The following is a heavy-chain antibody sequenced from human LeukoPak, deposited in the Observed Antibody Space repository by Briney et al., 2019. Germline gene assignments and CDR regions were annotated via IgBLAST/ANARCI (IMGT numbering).Heavy chain of an antibody. J-gene: IGHJ4*02. D-gene: IGHD3-9*01. CDR1: GFTFSSYS. CDR3: AREGRRYDILTGPFYYFDY. V-gene: IGHV3-21*01. Sequence: GGSLRLSCAASGFTFSSYSMNWVRQAPGKGLEWVSSISSSSSYIYYADSVKGRFTISRDNAKNSLYLQINSLRAEDTAVYYCAREGRRYDILTGPFYYFDYWGQGTLVTVSS. CDR2: ISSSSSYI.